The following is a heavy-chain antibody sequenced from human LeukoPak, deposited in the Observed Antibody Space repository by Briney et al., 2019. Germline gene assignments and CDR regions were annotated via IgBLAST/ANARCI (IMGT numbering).Heavy chain of an antibody. J-gene: IGHJ4*02. Sequence: GGSLRLSPAASGFTFSSYAMSWVRQAPGKGLEWVSAISGSGGSTYSADSVKCRFTISRHNSKNTRYLQMNSLRAEDTAVYYCAKDRKQWLPANFDYWGQGTLVTVSS. D-gene: IGHD6-19*01. V-gene: IGHV3-23*01. CDR3: AKDRKQWLPANFDY. CDR1: GFTFSSYA. CDR2: ISGSGGST.